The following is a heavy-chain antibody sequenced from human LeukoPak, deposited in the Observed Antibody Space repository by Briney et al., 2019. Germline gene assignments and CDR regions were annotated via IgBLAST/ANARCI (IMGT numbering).Heavy chain of an antibody. CDR3: ARDGEEQWLAYYFDY. CDR2: IWYDGSNK. J-gene: IGHJ4*02. CDR1: GSTFSSYG. V-gene: IGHV3-33*01. D-gene: IGHD6-19*01. Sequence: PGGSLRLSCAASGSTFSSYGMHWVRQAPGKGLEWVTVIWYDGSNKYYADSVKGRFTISRDNSKNTLYLQMNSLRAEDTAVYYCARDGEEQWLAYYFDYWGQGTLVTVSS.